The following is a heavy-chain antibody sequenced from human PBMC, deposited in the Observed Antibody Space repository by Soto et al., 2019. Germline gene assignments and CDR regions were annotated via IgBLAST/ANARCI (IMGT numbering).Heavy chain of an antibody. V-gene: IGHV3-23*01. Sequence: GSLLLACSASGFTFSSFALSWVRQAPGKGLEWVSAISGSGDGTDYADSVKGRFTISRDNSKKTLYLQMNSLRAEDTAVYYCAGPGYSSQDYWGQGALVTVSS. J-gene: IGHJ4*02. CDR3: AGPGYSSQDY. CDR2: ISGSGDGT. D-gene: IGHD5-18*01. CDR1: GFTFSSFA.